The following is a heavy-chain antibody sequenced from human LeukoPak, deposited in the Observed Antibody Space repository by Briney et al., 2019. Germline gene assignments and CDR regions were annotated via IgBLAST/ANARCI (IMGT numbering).Heavy chain of an antibody. V-gene: IGHV4-61*08. D-gene: IGHD4-23*01. J-gene: IGHJ4*02. Sequence: SETLSLTRTVSGGSISSGDYYWSWVRQPPGKGLEWIGYIYYSGSTNYNPSLKSRVTISVDTSKNQFSLKLSSVTAADTAVYYCARDLLNEGNHLDYWGQGTLVTVSS. CDR2: IYYSGST. CDR1: GGSISSGDYY. CDR3: ARDLLNEGNHLDY.